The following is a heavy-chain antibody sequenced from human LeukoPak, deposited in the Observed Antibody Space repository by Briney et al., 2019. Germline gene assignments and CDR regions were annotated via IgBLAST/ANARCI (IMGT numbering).Heavy chain of an antibody. Sequence: GGSLRLSCAASGFTFDDYAMHWVRQAPGRGVEWVSGIIWNSGSIRYADSVKGRFIISRDNTKNSLYLQMNSLRADDTALYYCAKDISPFPIIVVRGALDYWGQGTLVTVSS. CDR3: AKDISPFPIIVVRGALDY. J-gene: IGHJ4*02. D-gene: IGHD3-10*01. CDR2: IIWNSGSI. V-gene: IGHV3-9*01. CDR1: GFTFDDYA.